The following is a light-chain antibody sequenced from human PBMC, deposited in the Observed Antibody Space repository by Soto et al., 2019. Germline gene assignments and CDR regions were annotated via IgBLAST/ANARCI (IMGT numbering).Light chain of an antibody. Sequence: QSVLTQPPSASGTPGQRVTISCSGSSSNIGSNTVNWYQQLPGTAPKLLIYNNNQRPSGVSDRFSGSKSGTSASLAISGLQSEDEADYYCAAWDDSLNGPGVFGGGTKLTVL. J-gene: IGLJ3*02. CDR3: AAWDDSLNGPGV. V-gene: IGLV1-44*01. CDR1: SSNIGSNT. CDR2: NNN.